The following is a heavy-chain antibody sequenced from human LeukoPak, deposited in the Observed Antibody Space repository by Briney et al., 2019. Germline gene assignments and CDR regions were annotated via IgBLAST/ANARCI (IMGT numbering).Heavy chain of an antibody. D-gene: IGHD6-13*01. J-gene: IGHJ4*02. Sequence: SETLSLTCTVSGGSISSYYWSWIRQPPGKGLEWIGYIFYSGSTNYNPSLKSRVTISVDTSKNRFSLKLSSVTAADTAVYYCARGELWQQLVDYWGQGTLVTVSS. CDR1: GGSISSYY. V-gene: IGHV4-59*08. CDR3: ARGELWQQLVDY. CDR2: IFYSGST.